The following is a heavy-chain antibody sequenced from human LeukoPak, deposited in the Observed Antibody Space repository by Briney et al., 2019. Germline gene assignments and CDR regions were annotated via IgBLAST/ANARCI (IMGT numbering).Heavy chain of an antibody. D-gene: IGHD5-24*01. Sequence: GASVKISCKVSGYTLTELSMHWVRQAPGKGREWMGGFDPEDGETIYAQKFQGRVTMTEDTSTDTAYMELSSLRSEDTAVYYCATGPQLWRQDGWFDPWGQGTLVTVSS. CDR1: GYTLTELS. CDR3: ATGPQLWRQDGWFDP. J-gene: IGHJ5*02. V-gene: IGHV1-24*01. CDR2: FDPEDGET.